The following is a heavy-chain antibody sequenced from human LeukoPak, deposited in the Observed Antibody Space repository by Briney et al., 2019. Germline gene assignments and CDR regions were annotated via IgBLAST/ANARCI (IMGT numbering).Heavy chain of an antibody. J-gene: IGHJ5*02. CDR1: GYSISSGYH. V-gene: IGHV4-38-2*01. CDR2: IYHSGST. D-gene: IGHD1-26*01. Sequence: SETLSLTCAVSGYSISSGYHWGWIRQPPGKGLEWIGSIYHSGSTYYNPSLKSRVAISVDTSNNQFSLKLTSVTAADMGVYYCARLVGDTARPADPWGQGTLVTVSS. CDR3: ARLVGDTARPADP.